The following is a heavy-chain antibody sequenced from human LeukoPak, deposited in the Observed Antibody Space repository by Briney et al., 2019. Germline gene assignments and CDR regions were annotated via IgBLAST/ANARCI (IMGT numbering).Heavy chain of an antibody. CDR3: ATSSSSWYYFDY. V-gene: IGHV3-23*01. D-gene: IGHD6-13*01. Sequence: AGSLRLSGAASGFTISSYAMSWVRQAPGKGLEWVSAISGSGGSTSYADSVKGRFTISRDNAKNKLYLQMNSLRAEDTAVYYCATSSSSWYYFDYWGQGTLVTVSS. CDR1: GFTISSYA. CDR2: ISGSGGST. J-gene: IGHJ4*02.